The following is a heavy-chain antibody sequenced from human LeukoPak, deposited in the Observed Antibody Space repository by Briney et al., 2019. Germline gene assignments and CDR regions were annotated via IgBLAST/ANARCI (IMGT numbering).Heavy chain of an antibody. V-gene: IGHV4-34*01. CDR2: INHSGST. CDR1: GGSFSGYY. D-gene: IGHD2-2*01. J-gene: IGHJ6*04. CDR3: ARGKCSSTSCPRYYYGMDV. Sequence: SETLSLTCAVYGGSFSGYYWSWIRQPPGKGLEWIGEINHSGSTNYNPSLKSRVTISVDTSKNQFSLKLSSVTAADTAVYYCARGKCSSTSCPRYYYGMDVWGIGTTVTVSS.